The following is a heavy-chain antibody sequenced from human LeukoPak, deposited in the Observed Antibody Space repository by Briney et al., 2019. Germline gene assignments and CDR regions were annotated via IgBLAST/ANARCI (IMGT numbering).Heavy chain of an antibody. V-gene: IGHV1-46*01. J-gene: IGHJ6*03. D-gene: IGHD3-10*01. CDR3: ARDDGSGSYGYYYMDV. CDR1: GYTFTSYY. CDR2: INPTGGST. Sequence: GASVKVSCKASGYTFTSYYMHWVRQAPGQGLEWMGKINPTGGSTSYAQKFQGRVTMTRDTSTTTLYVELTSLRSEDTAVYYCARDDGSGSYGYYYMDVWGKGPTVTVSS.